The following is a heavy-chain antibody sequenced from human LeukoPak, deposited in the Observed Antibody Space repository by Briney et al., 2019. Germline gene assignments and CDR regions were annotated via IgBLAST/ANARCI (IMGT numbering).Heavy chain of an antibody. CDR2: ISYDGSNK. D-gene: IGHD1-26*01. V-gene: IGHV3-30*18. CDR1: GFTFSSYG. Sequence: PGGSLRLSCAASGFTFSSYGMHWVRQAPGKGLEWVAVISYDGSNKYYADSVKGRFTISRDNSKNTLYLQMNSLGAEDTAVYYCAKTSGSYTYYCYGMDVWGQGTTVTVSS. CDR3: AKTSGSYTYYCYGMDV. J-gene: IGHJ6*02.